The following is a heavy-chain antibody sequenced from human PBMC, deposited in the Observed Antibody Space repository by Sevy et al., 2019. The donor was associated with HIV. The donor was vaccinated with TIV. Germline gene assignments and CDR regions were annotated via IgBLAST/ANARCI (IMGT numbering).Heavy chain of an antibody. CDR2: IGGSGVST. Sequence: GGSLRLSCAASGFIFSNYAMSWVRQAPGKGLEWVSAIGGSGVSTYYADSVKGRFTISSDNSKNTLYLQMNSLRAEDTAIYYCAKDRDSSSWYGGDYFDCWGQGSLVTVSS. D-gene: IGHD6-13*01. CDR3: AKDRDSSSWYGGDYFDC. CDR1: GFIFSNYA. J-gene: IGHJ4*02. V-gene: IGHV3-23*01.